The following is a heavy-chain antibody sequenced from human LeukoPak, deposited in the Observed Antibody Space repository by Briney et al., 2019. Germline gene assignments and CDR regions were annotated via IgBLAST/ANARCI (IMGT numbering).Heavy chain of an antibody. V-gene: IGHV4-34*01. CDR1: GGSISGYY. Sequence: ETLSLTCTVSGGSISGYYWSWIRQPPGKGLEWIGEINHSGSTNYNPSLKSRVTISVDTSKNQFSLKLSSVTAADTAVYYCASTRSSIAAAEGYYFDYWGQGTLVTVSS. J-gene: IGHJ4*02. D-gene: IGHD6-13*01. CDR2: INHSGST. CDR3: ASTRSSIAAAEGYYFDY.